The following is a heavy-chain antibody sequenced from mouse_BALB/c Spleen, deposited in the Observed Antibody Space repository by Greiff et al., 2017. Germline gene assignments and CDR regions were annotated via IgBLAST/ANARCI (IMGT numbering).Heavy chain of an antibody. CDR1: GYTFTSYV. J-gene: IGHJ2*01. Sequence: EVQLQESGPELVKPGASVKMSCKASGYTFTSYVMHWVKQKPGQGLEWIGYINPYNDGTKYNEKFKGKATLTSDKSSSTAYMELSSLTSEDSAVYYCARSGLRLPFDYWGQGTTLTVSS. D-gene: IGHD1-2*01. V-gene: IGHV1-14*01. CDR2: INPYNDGT. CDR3: ARSGLRLPFDY.